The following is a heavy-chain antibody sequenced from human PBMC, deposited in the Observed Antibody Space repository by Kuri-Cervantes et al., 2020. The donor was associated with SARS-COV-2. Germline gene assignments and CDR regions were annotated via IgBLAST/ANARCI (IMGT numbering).Heavy chain of an antibody. Sequence: SETLSLTCTVSGGSVSSYYWSWIRQPPGKGLEWIGYIYCSGSTNYNPSLKSRVTISVDTSKNQFSLKLSSVTAADTAVYYCARGGYSSGWYAVDWGQGTLVTVSS. D-gene: IGHD6-19*01. J-gene: IGHJ4*02. CDR1: GGSVSSYY. CDR2: IYCSGST. V-gene: IGHV4-59*02. CDR3: ARGGYSSGWYAVD.